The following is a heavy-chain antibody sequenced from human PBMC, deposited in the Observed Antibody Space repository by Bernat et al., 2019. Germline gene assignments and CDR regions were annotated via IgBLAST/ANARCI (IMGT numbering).Heavy chain of an antibody. D-gene: IGHD5-24*01. CDR3: ARGGDGYNVRSAFDF. CDR2: ISRGGNTI. V-gene: IGHV3-11*01. Sequence: QVQLVESGGGLVKPGGSLRLSCAGSGFTFSDYYMNWIRQAPGKGLEWVSYISRGGNTIYYADSVKGHFTISRDNAKNSLYLQMNSLRAEDTAVYYCARGGDGYNVRSAFDFWGQGTLITVSS. J-gene: IGHJ3*01. CDR1: GFTFSDYY.